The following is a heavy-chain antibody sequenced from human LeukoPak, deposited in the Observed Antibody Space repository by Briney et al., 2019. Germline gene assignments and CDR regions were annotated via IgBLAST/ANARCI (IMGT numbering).Heavy chain of an antibody. V-gene: IGHV1-69*13. CDR1: GYTLTELS. CDR3: ARLRGYCSSTSCYAGRREVGYFDY. J-gene: IGHJ4*02. D-gene: IGHD2-2*01. CDR2: IIPIFGTA. Sequence: SVKVSCKVSGYTLTELSMHWVQQAPGKGLEWMGGIIPIFGTANYAQKFQGRVTITADESTSTAYMELSSLRSEDTAVYYCARLRGYCSSTSCYAGRREVGYFDYWGQGTLVTVSS.